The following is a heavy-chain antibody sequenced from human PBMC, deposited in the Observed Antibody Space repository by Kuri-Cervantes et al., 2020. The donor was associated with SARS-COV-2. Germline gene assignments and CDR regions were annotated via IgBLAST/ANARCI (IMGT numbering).Heavy chain of an antibody. Sequence: SVKVSCKASGYTFTGYYMHWVRQAPGQGLEWMGGIIPIFGTTNYAQKFQGRVTITADESTSTAYMELSSLRSEDTAVYYCARVHSKGPLYDFWSGYYFDYWGQGTLVTVSS. D-gene: IGHD3-3*01. CDR1: GYTFTGYY. V-gene: IGHV1-69*13. J-gene: IGHJ4*02. CDR2: IIPIFGTT. CDR3: ARVHSKGPLYDFWSGYYFDY.